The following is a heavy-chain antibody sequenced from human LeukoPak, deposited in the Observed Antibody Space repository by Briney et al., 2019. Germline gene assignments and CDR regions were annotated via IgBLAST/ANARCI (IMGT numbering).Heavy chain of an antibody. CDR2: INPNSGGT. V-gene: IGHV1-2*02. CDR3: ARGPVAGTGLHAFDI. CDR1: GYTFTGYY. Sequence: ASVKVSCKASGYTFTGYYMHWVRQAPGQGLEWTGWINPNSGGTNYAQKFQGRVTMTRDTSISTAYMELSRLRSEDTAVYYCARGPVAGTGLHAFDIWGQGTMVTVSS. J-gene: IGHJ3*02. D-gene: IGHD6-19*01.